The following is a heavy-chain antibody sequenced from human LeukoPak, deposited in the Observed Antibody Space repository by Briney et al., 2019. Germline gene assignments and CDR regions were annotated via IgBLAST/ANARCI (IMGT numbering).Heavy chain of an antibody. CDR2: IRSNADTYAT. CDR1: GFTFRDSA. CDR3: AKDLWAYCSSTSCLAVDY. J-gene: IGHJ4*02. Sequence: GGSLRLSCAASGFTFRDSAMHWVRQASGKGLEWVGRIRSNADTYATEYAASVKGRFTISRDNSKNTLYLQMNSLRAEDTAVYYCAKDLWAYCSSTSCLAVDYWGQGTLVTVSS. D-gene: IGHD2-2*01. V-gene: IGHV3-73*01.